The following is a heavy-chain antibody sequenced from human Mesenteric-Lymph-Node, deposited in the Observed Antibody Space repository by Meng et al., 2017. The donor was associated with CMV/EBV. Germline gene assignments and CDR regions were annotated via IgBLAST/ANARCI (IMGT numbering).Heavy chain of an antibody. Sequence: AFGYTFTIYALHWVRQAPGQRLEWMGWINTGNANTKYSQKFQGRVTFTRDTSATTAYMELSSLRSEDTAVYYCATEHYPHSGYYDYWGQGTLVTVSS. CDR3: ATEHYPHSGYYDY. D-gene: IGHD3-3*02. J-gene: IGHJ4*02. V-gene: IGHV1-3*04. CDR2: INTGNANT. CDR1: GYTFTIYA.